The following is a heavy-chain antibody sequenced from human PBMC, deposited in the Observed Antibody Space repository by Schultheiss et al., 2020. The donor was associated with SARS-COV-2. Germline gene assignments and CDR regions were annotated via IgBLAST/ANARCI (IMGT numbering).Heavy chain of an antibody. CDR2: IKQDGSEK. CDR3: AWGGDYLDGMDV. Sequence: GGSLRLSCAASGFTFSNAWMSWVRQAPGKGLEWVANIKQDGSEKYYVDSVKGRFTISRDNSKNTLYLQMNSLRAEDTAVYYCAWGGDYLDGMDVWGQGTTFTVSS. CDR1: GFTFSNAW. D-gene: IGHD4-17*01. V-gene: IGHV3-7*04. J-gene: IGHJ6*02.